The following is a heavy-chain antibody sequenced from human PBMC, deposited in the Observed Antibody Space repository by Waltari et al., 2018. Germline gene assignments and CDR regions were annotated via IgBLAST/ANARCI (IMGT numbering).Heavy chain of an antibody. CDR1: GYTFTSYY. CDR3: AREYGSPGGMDV. J-gene: IGHJ6*02. V-gene: IGHV1-46*01. Sequence: QVQLVQSGAEVKKPGASVKVSCKASGYTFTSYYMHWVRQAPGQGLEWMGISNHSGGSTSYAQKFQGRVTMTRETSTSTGYMELSSLRSEDTAVYYCAREYGSPGGMDVWGQGTTVTVSS. D-gene: IGHD3-10*01. CDR2: SNHSGGST.